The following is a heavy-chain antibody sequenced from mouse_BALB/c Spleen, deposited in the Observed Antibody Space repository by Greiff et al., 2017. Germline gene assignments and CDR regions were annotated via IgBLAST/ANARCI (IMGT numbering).Heavy chain of an antibody. CDR3: ARYYYGSSGYAMDY. Sequence: VKLQESGAELVRPGTSVKVSCKASGYAFTNYLIEWVKQRPGQGLEWIGVINPGSGGTNYNEKFKDKATLTADKSSSTAYMQLSSLTSEDSAVYYCARYYYGSSGYAMDYWGQGTSVTVSS. J-gene: IGHJ4*01. V-gene: IGHV1-54*01. CDR2: INPGSGGT. CDR1: GYAFTNYL. D-gene: IGHD1-1*01.